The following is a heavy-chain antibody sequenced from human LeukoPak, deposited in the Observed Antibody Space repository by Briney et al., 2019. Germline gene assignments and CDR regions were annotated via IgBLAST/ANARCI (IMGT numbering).Heavy chain of an antibody. Sequence: SQTLSLTCTVSGGSISSGSYYWSWIRQPAGKGLEWIGRIYTSGSTNYNPSLKSRVTISVDTSKNQFSLKLTSVTAADTAVYYCARGEGGWYFDLWGRGTLVTVSS. CDR3: ARGEGGWYFDL. V-gene: IGHV4-61*02. J-gene: IGHJ2*01. D-gene: IGHD1-26*01. CDR2: IYTSGST. CDR1: GGSISSGSYY.